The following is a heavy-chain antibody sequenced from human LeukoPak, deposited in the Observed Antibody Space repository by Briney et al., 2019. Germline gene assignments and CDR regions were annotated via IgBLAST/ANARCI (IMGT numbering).Heavy chain of an antibody. CDR3: ARGVVGAFDI. CDR2: IGTAGDT. D-gene: IGHD1-26*01. J-gene: IGHJ3*02. V-gene: IGHV3-13*01. CDR1: GFTFSSYD. Sequence: GGALRLSCAASGFTFSSYDMHWLRQATGKGREWVSAIGTAGDTYYPGSVKGRFNISRENAKNSLYLQMNSLRAGDTAVYYCARGVVGAFDIWGQGTMVTVSS.